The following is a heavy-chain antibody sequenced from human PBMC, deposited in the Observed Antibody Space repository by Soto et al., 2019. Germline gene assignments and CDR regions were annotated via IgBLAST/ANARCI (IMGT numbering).Heavy chain of an antibody. CDR3: ARHREYQLLSVYYYYRMDV. V-gene: IGHV5-10-1*01. CDR1: GYSFTSYW. Sequence: PGESLKISCKGSGYSFTSYWISWVRQMPGKGLDWMGRIDPSDSYTNYSPSFQGHVTISADKSISTAYLQWSSLKASDTAMYYCARHREYQLLSVYYYYRMDVWGQGTTVTVSS. D-gene: IGHD2-2*01. J-gene: IGHJ6*02. CDR2: IDPSDSYT.